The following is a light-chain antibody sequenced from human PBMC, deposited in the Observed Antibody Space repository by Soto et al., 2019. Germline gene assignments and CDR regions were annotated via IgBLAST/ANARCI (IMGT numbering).Light chain of an antibody. J-gene: IGLJ1*01. CDR3: SSYTSSSTLVYV. CDR2: DVS. V-gene: IGLV2-14*01. Sequence: QSVLTQPASVPGSPGQSITISCTGTSSDVGGYNYVSWYQQHPGKAPKLMIYDVSNRPSGVSNRFSGSKSGNTASLTISGLQAEDEADYYCSSYTSSSTLVYVFGTGTKVTVL. CDR1: SSDVGGYNY.